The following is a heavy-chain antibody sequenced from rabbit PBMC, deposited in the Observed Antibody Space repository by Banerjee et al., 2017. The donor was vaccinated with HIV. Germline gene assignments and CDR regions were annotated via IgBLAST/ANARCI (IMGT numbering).Heavy chain of an antibody. J-gene: IGHJ6*01. CDR1: GFSLSSYA. V-gene: IGHV1S45*01. Sequence: QQQLVESGGGLVQPEGSLTLTCTASGFSLSSYAMRWVRQAPGEGLEYIGFIKPGGSTWYASWAKGRFTISKTSSTTVTLQMTSLAAADTATYFCARSNTYYGMDLWGQGTLVTVS. CDR3: ARSNTYYGMDL. CDR2: IKPGGST.